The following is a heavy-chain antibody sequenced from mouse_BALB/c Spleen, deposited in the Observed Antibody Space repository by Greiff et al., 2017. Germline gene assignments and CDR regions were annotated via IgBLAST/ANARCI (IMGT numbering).Heavy chain of an antibody. CDR2: IDPENGGT. D-gene: IGHD2-1*01. V-gene: IGHV14-4*02. CDR1: GFNFHDYD. J-gene: IGHJ2*01. CDR3: NAWGCNYVRFDY. Sequence: VQLKQSGAELVRSGASVKLSCTASGFNFHDYDMHWVKQRPEQGLEWIGWIDPENGGTEYAPKFQGKATMTADKSSNTAYLQLSSLTSEDTAVYYCNAWGCNYVRFDYWGQGTTLTVSS.